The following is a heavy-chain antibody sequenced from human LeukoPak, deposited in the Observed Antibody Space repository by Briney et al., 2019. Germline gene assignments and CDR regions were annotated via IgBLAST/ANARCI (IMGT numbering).Heavy chain of an antibody. Sequence: SVKVSCKASGYTFTSYYMHWVRQAPGQGLEWMGGIIPIFGTANYAQKFQGRVTITADESTSTAYMELSSLRSEDTAVYYCARVGSSSSGIYDYWGQGTLVTVSS. CDR1: GYTFTSYY. J-gene: IGHJ4*02. D-gene: IGHD6-6*01. V-gene: IGHV1-69*13. CDR3: ARVGSSSSGIYDY. CDR2: IIPIFGTA.